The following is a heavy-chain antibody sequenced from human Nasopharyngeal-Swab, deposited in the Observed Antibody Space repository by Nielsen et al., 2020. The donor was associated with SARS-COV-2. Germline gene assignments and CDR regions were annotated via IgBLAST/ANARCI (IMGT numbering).Heavy chain of an antibody. CDR2: IKSKTDGGTT. Sequence: WIRQPPGKGLEWVGRIKSKTDGGTTDYAAPVKGRFTISRDDSKNTLYLQMNSLKTEDTAVYYCTTDLAYCGGDCYSPYYYGMDVWGQGTTVTVS. D-gene: IGHD2-21*02. CDR3: TTDLAYCGGDCYSPYYYGMDV. V-gene: IGHV3-15*01. J-gene: IGHJ6*02.